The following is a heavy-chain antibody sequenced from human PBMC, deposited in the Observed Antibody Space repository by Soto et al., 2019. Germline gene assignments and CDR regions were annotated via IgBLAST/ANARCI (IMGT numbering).Heavy chain of an antibody. CDR3: ASRSGYSGYDYPPTFDY. J-gene: IGHJ4*02. CDR1: GGTFSSYA. V-gene: IGHV1-69*13. D-gene: IGHD5-12*01. Sequence: ASVKVSCKASGGTFSSYAISWVGQAPGQGLEWMGGIIPIFGTANYAQKFQGRVTITAYESTSKAYIELSSLRSEDTAVYYCASRSGYSGYDYPPTFDYWGQGTLVTVSS. CDR2: IIPIFGTA.